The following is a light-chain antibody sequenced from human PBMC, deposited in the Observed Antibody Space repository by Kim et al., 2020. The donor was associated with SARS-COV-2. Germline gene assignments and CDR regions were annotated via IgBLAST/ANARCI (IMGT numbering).Light chain of an antibody. Sequence: LSPGEGATLSCRASQTIGSGYLAWYQQKPGQAPRLLIYGASIRATGILDRFSGSGSGTDFTLTISRLEPEDFAVYYCQQYGSSYTFGQGTKVDIK. CDR1: QTIGSGY. J-gene: IGKJ2*01. CDR3: QQYGSSYT. CDR2: GAS. V-gene: IGKV3-20*01.